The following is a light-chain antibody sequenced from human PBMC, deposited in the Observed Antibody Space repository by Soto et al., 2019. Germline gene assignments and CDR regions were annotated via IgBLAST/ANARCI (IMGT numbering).Light chain of an antibody. Sequence: NFMRTQPHSVSASPGKTITISCNGSSGSIDSKYVHWYQQRPGRAPTTLIYEDSQRPSGVPARFSGSIDSSSNSASLTISGLTTEHEADYYCQSYHDKNVVFGGGTK. V-gene: IGLV6-57*02. J-gene: IGLJ2*01. CDR3: QSYHDKNVV. CDR2: EDS. CDR1: SGSIDSKY.